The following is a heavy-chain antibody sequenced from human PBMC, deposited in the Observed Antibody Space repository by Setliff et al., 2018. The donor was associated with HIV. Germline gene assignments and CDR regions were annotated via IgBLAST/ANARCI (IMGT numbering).Heavy chain of an antibody. Sequence: SETLSLTCTVSGGSFSTYYWSWIRQPAGEGLEYIGRVHSTGTTIYNPSLKNRVTMSVDTSENQLSLTLRSVTAADTAVYYCARARITMTGGRLEPYAFDRWGQGTKVTVSS. J-gene: IGHJ3*01. CDR1: GGSFSTYY. CDR3: ARARITMTGGRLEPYAFDR. CDR2: VHSTGTT. D-gene: IGHD3-22*01. V-gene: IGHV4-4*07.